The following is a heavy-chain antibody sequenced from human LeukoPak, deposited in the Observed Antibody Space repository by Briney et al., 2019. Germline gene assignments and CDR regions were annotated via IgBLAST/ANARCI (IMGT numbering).Heavy chain of an antibody. CDR3: AKVATLGVRYCSGGSCIRGYFDY. CDR2: ISSDESST. Sequence: GGSLRLSCAASGFTFSHHWMHWVRQAPGKGLVWVSHISSDESSTTYADSVKGRFTISRDNSKNTLYLQMNSLRAEDTAVYYCAKVATLGVRYCSGGSCIRGYFDYWGQGTLVTVSS. V-gene: IGHV3-74*01. CDR1: GFTFSHHW. D-gene: IGHD2-15*01. J-gene: IGHJ4*02.